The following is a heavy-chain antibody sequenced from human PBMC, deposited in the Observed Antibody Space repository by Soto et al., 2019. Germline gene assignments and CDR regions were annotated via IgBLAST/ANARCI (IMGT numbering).Heavy chain of an antibody. Sequence: XXSLRLSFAASGFIFRNFGMXWVLRAPGKGLEWVAAISGDGNDKYYADSMKGRFTISRDNFNNTLYLQLNSLRPEDTAVYHCVQGASTAHQPLDSWGQGVLVTVSS. CDR1: GFIFRNFG. V-gene: IGHV3-30*03. D-gene: IGHD1-26*01. J-gene: IGHJ4*02. CDR2: ISGDGNDK. CDR3: VQGASTAHQPLDS.